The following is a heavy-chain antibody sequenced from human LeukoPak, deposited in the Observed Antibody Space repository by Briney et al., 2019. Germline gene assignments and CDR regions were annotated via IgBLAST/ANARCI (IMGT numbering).Heavy chain of an antibody. CDR3: ARAGLYCSGGSCYPRLYYYMDV. J-gene: IGHJ6*03. CDR2: INHSGST. CDR1: GGSFSGYY. D-gene: IGHD2-15*01. Sequence: SETLSLTCAVYGGSFSGYYWSWIRQPPGKGLEWIGEINHSGSTNYNPSLKSRVTISVDTSKNQFSLKLSPVTAADTAVYYCARAGLYCSGGSCYPRLYYYMDVWGKGTTVTVSS. V-gene: IGHV4-34*01.